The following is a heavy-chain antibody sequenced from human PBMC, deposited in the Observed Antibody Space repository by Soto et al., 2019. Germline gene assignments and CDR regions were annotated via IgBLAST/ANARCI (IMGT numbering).Heavy chain of an antibody. J-gene: IGHJ3*02. CDR2: LSGSAGST. CDR1: GFTFRNYA. D-gene: IGHD2-15*01. CDR3: ARKGVVAASHDAFDI. V-gene: IGHV3-23*01. Sequence: EVQLLESGGGLVQPGGSLTLSCAASGFTFRNYAMSWVRQAPGKGLEWVSGLSGSAGSTSYADYVKGRFTISRDNSKNTLYLQMYSVRDEDTALYYCARKGVVAASHDAFDIWGQGTMVTVSS.